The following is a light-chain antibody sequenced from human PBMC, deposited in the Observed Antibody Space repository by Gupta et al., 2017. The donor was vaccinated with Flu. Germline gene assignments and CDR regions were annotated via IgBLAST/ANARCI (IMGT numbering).Light chain of an antibody. CDR1: QSVSSY. J-gene: IGKJ4*01. CDR3: QQHSNCPPIT. Sequence: EIVLTQSQATLSLSPGERATLSCRASQSVSSYLAWYQQKPGQAPRLHTYDASNRATGHPARFCSGGCATKFSLTISSREQEDVAVYYCQQHSNCPPITFGRGTKLEIK. V-gene: IGKV3-11*01. CDR2: DAS.